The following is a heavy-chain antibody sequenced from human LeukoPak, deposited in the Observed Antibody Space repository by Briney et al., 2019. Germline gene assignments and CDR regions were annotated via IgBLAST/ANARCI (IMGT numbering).Heavy chain of an antibody. D-gene: IGHD1-26*01. V-gene: IGHV3-64D*06. CDR3: VKGDRSGGAYDY. J-gene: IGHJ4*02. CDR1: GLTFSSYA. CDR2: TTSDGDTA. Sequence: GGSLRLSCSASGLTFSSYALHWVRQAPGKGLEYVSTTTSDGDTAYYADSMKGRFTISRDNSKNTLYLQMSSLRTEDTAVYYCVKGDRSGGAYDYWGQGTLVIVSS.